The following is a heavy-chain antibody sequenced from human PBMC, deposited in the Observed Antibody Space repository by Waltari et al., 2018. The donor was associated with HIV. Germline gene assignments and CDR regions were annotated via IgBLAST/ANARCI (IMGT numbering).Heavy chain of an antibody. CDR3: ARGSSSAGWFDP. CDR1: GYSISSGYY. Sequence: QVQLQESGPGLVKPSETLSLTCAVPGYSISSGYYWGWLRQPPGKGLEWIGSIYHSGSTYYNPSLKSRVTISVDTSKNQFSLKLSSVTAADTAVYYCARGSSSAGWFDPWGQGTLVTVSS. V-gene: IGHV4-38-2*01. J-gene: IGHJ5*02. CDR2: IYHSGST. D-gene: IGHD6-13*01.